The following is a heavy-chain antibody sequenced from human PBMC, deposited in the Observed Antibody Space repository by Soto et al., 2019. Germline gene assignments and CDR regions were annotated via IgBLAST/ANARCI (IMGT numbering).Heavy chain of an antibody. J-gene: IGHJ4*02. D-gene: IGHD6-19*01. CDR3: ARLDKFNGGWS. CDR2: VSHDGKSG. V-gene: IGHV3-30*14. Sequence: QVQLVESGGGVVQPGRSLRLSCAASGFTFSSYAMHWVRRAPGKGLEWVAAVSHDGKSGFYADSVSGRFTVSRDNSNSLVYLQMDRLRPEDTALFSCARLDKFNGGWSWGQGTAVTVSS. CDR1: GFTFSSYA.